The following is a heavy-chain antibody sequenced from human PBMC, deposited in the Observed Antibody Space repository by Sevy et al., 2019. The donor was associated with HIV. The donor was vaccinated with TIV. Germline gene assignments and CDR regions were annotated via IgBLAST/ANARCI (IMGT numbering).Heavy chain of an antibody. CDR3: ARAPNYGGNSDFDY. V-gene: IGHV3-21*01. CDR2: ISSSSSYI. Sequence: GGSLRLSCAASGFTFSSYSMNWVRQAPGKGLEWVSSISSSSSYIYYADSVKGRFTISRDNPKNSLYLQMNSLRAEDTAVYYCARAPNYGGNSDFDYWGQGTLVTVSS. D-gene: IGHD4-17*01. J-gene: IGHJ4*02. CDR1: GFTFSSYS.